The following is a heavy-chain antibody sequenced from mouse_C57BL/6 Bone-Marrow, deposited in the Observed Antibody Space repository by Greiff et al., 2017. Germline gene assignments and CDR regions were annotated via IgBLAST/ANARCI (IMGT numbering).Heavy chain of an antibody. J-gene: IGHJ2*01. Sequence: QVQLKESGAELARPGASVKLSCKASGYTFTSYGISWVKQRTGQGLEWIGEIYPRSGNTYYNEKFKGKATLTADKSSSTAYMELRSLTSEDSAVYFCARRRGIYYFDYWGQGTTLTVSS. V-gene: IGHV1-81*01. CDR3: ARRRGIYYFDY. CDR1: GYTFTSYG. CDR2: IYPRSGNT.